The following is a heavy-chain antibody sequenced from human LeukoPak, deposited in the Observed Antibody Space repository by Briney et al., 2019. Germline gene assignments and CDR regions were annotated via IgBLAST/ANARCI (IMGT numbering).Heavy chain of an antibody. CDR2: ISSSGSTI. V-gene: IGHV3-11*01. Sequence: PGGSLRLSCAASGFTFSDYYMSRIRQAPGKGLEWVSYISSSGSTIYYADSVKGRFTISRDNAKNSLYLQMNSLRADDTAVYYCAMKAVPRPRLHDAFDFWGQGTVVSVSS. J-gene: IGHJ3*01. CDR1: GFTFSDYY. D-gene: IGHD5-24*01. CDR3: AMKAVPRPRLHDAFDF.